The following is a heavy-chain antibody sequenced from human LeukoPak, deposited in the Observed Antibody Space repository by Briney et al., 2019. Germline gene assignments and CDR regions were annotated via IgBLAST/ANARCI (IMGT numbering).Heavy chain of an antibody. CDR2: IYYSGST. V-gene: IGHV4-39*01. J-gene: IGHJ4*02. CDR3: ASLHITMVRRVIIADY. CDR1: GGSISSSSYY. D-gene: IGHD3-10*01. Sequence: SETLSLTCTVSGGSISSSSYYWGWIRQPPGKGLEWIGSIYYSGSTYYNPSLKSRVTISVDTSKNQFSLKLSSVTAADTAVYYCASLHITMVRRVIIADYWGQGTLVTVSS.